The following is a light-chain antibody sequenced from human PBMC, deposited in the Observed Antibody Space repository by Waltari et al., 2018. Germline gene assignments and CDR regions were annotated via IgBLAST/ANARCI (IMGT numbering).Light chain of an antibody. CDR3: AAWDNSLSSVL. CDR2: YSN. V-gene: IGLV1-47*02. CDR1: SSRIGGYY. J-gene: IGLJ2*01. Sequence: QSVLTHAPPACGAPGHSVPISHPGRSSRIGGYYVYWYQQLPGTAPKLLIYYSNQRPSGVPDRFSGSKSGTSASLAITGLRSEDEADYYCAAWDNSLSSVLFGGGTRLTVL.